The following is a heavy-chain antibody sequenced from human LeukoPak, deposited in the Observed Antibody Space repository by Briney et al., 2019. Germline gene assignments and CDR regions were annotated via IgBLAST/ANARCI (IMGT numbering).Heavy chain of an antibody. CDR3: ARPRRAERDEDF. D-gene: IGHD1-1*01. J-gene: IGHJ4*02. V-gene: IGHV1-2*02. CDR2: INSNNGDT. CDR1: GYTFTAYY. Sequence: ASLKVSCKPSGYTFTAYYIHWVRQAPGQGLEWMGCINSNNGDTGYAQKFHGRVTMTRDTSISTAYMELSSLTSDDTAVYYCARPRRAERDEDFWGQGTLVTVSS.